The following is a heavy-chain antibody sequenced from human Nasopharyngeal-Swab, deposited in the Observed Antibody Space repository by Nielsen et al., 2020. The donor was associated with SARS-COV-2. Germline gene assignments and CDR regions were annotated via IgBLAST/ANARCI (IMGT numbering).Heavy chain of an antibody. CDR3: ARDSGYCSGGSCYYFDY. CDR1: GGTFSSYA. V-gene: IGHV1-69*13. D-gene: IGHD2-15*01. CDR2: IIPIFGTA. J-gene: IGHJ4*02. Sequence: AVKVSCKASGGTFSSYAISWVRQAPGQGLEWMGGIIPIFGTANYAQKFQGRVTITADESTSTAYMELSSLRSEDTAVYYCARDSGYCSGGSCYYFDYWGQGTLVTVSS.